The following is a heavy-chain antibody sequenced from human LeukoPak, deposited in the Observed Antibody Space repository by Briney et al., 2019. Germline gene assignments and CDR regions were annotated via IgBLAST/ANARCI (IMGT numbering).Heavy chain of an antibody. Sequence: GRSLRLSCAASGFTFDDYAMHWVRQAPGKGLEWVSGISWNSGSIGYADSVKGRFTISRDNAKNSLYLQMNSLRAEDTALYYCAKGGQQQPSEGFDYWGQGTLVTVSS. CDR2: ISWNSGSI. V-gene: IGHV3-9*01. CDR1: GFTFDDYA. D-gene: IGHD6-13*01. CDR3: AKGGQQQPSEGFDY. J-gene: IGHJ4*02.